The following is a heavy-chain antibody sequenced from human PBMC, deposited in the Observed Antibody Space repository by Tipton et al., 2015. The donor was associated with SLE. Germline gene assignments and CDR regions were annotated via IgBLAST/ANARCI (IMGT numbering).Heavy chain of an antibody. V-gene: IGHV4-59*11. CDR1: GGSISSHY. CDR2: IYYSGSI. CDR3: AREWGDAFDI. Sequence: TLSLTCTVSGGSISSHYWSWFRQPPGKGLEWIGYIYYSGSISYNPSLKSRVTISVDTSKNQFSLKLSSVTAADTAVYYCAREWGDAFDIWGRWTMVTVSS. J-gene: IGHJ3*02. D-gene: IGHD3-16*01.